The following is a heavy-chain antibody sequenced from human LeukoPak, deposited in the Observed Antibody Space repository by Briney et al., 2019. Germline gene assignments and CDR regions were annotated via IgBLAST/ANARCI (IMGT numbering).Heavy chain of an antibody. CDR2: IYYSGST. Sequence: SETLSLTCTVSGGSISSSSYYWGWIRQPPGKGLEWIGSIYYSGSTYYNPSLKSRVTISMDTSKNQFSLKLSSVTAADTAVYYCAIGESHYYDSSGPFDYWGQGTLVTVSS. CDR1: GGSISSSSYY. V-gene: IGHV4-39*07. J-gene: IGHJ4*02. D-gene: IGHD3-22*01. CDR3: AIGESHYYDSSGPFDY.